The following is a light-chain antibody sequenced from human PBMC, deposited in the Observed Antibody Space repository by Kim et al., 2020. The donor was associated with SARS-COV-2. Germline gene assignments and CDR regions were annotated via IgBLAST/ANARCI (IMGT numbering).Light chain of an antibody. CDR3: AAWDGSLSGPV. CDR1: RSNIGSKT. Sequence: GQRVTIACSGSRSNIGSKTVNWYEQRPGTAPKLLIYSNKERPSGVPDRFSGAKSGTAAALAISGLQSEDEADYYCAAWDGSLSGPVFGGGTKLTVL. J-gene: IGLJ3*02. V-gene: IGLV1-44*01. CDR2: SNK.